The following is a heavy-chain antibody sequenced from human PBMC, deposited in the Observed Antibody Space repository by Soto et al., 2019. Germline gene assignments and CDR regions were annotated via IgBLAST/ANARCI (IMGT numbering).Heavy chain of an antibody. CDR2: IYYSGST. CDR1: GGSISSGGYY. D-gene: IGHD5-12*01. V-gene: IGHV4-31*03. Sequence: SETLSLTCTVSGGSISSGGYYWSWIRQHPGKGLEWIGYIYYSGSTYYNPSLKSRVTISVDTSKNQFSLKLSSVTAADTAVYYCARGGRGYSGYDFDAFDIWGQGTMVTLS. CDR3: ARGGRGYSGYDFDAFDI. J-gene: IGHJ3*02.